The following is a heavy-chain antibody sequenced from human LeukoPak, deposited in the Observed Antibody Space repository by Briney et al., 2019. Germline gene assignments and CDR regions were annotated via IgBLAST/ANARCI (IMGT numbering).Heavy chain of an antibody. V-gene: IGHV3-7*03. J-gene: IGHJ4*02. D-gene: IGHD3-10*01. CDR3: AKDRNWYGSGSSTGIDY. Sequence: PGGSLRLSCAASGFTFSSYGMTWVRQAPGKALEWVANIKKDGSDKYYVDSVRGRFTISRDNAKNSLYLQMNSLRAEDTALYYCAKDRNWYGSGSSTGIDYWGQGTLVTVSS. CDR2: IKKDGSDK. CDR1: GFTFSSYG.